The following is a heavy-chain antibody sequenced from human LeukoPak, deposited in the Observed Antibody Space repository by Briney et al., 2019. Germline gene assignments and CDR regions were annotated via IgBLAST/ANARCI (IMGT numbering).Heavy chain of an antibody. D-gene: IGHD3-22*01. J-gene: IGHJ4*02. CDR3: AKHRFESGGYHSTD. Sequence: PGTSLRLSCAASGFSFTTYGMHWVRQAPLKGLEWLAAISYDGRNQNYADSVKGRFTISRDNSKNTLYLQMNSLRDEDTAVYYCAKHRFESGGYHSTDWGQGTLVTVSS. CDR1: GFSFTTYG. CDR2: ISYDGRNQ. V-gene: IGHV3-30*18.